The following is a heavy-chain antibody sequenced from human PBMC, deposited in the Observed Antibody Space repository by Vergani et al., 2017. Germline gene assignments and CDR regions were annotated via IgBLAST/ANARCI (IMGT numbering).Heavy chain of an antibody. V-gene: IGHV1-69*01. J-gene: IGHJ4*02. CDR3: SRARYSSGWYDGSY. D-gene: IGHD6-19*01. Sequence: QVQLVQSGAEVKKPGSSVKVSCKASGDTFSSYAISWVRQAPGQGLEWMGGIIPIFGAANYAQKFQGRVTITADESTSTAYMGLSSLRSEDTAVDYCSRARYSSGWYDGSYWGQGTLVTVAS. CDR1: GDTFSSYA. CDR2: IIPIFGAA.